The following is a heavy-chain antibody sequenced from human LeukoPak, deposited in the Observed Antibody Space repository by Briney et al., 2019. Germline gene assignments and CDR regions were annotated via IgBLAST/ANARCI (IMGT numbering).Heavy chain of an antibody. CDR2: IYYSGST. Sequence: SETLSLTCTVSGGSISSSSYYWGWIRQPPGKGLEWIGSIYYSGSTYYNPSLKSRVTISVDTSENQFSLKLSSVTAADTAVYYCASSTIVGATKWFDPWGQGTLVTVSS. J-gene: IGHJ5*02. V-gene: IGHV4-39*07. D-gene: IGHD1-26*01. CDR1: GGSISSSSYY. CDR3: ASSTIVGATKWFDP.